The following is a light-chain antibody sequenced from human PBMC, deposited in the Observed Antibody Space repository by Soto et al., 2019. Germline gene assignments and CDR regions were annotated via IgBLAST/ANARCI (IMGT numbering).Light chain of an antibody. Sequence: DIQMTQSPSTLSASVGDRVTITFRASQSISSWLSWYQQKPGKAPKLLIYKASSLESGVPSRFSGSGSGTEFTLTISSLQSEDFAVYYCQQYNNWPLTFGQGTRLEIK. CDR3: QQYNNWPLT. V-gene: IGKV1-5*03. CDR2: KAS. CDR1: QSISSW. J-gene: IGKJ5*01.